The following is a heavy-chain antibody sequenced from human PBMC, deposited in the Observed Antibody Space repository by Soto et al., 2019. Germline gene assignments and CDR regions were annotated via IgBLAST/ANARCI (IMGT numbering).Heavy chain of an antibody. J-gene: IGHJ4*02. CDR3: ARIAARSRFDY. Sequence: DTLSLTCTVSGGSISSYYWSWIRQPPGKGLEWIGYIYYSGSTNYNPSLKSRVTISVDTSKNQFSLKLSSVTAADTAVYYCARIAARSRFDYWGQGTLVTVSS. D-gene: IGHD6-6*01. CDR1: GGSISSYY. CDR2: IYYSGST. V-gene: IGHV4-59*01.